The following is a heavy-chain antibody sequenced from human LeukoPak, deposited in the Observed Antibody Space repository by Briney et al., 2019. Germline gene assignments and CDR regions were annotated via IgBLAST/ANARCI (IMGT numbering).Heavy chain of an antibody. CDR1: SGSFRTYY. D-gene: IGHD3-10*01. CDR3: ARGGYYGSGNDFRFDP. J-gene: IGHJ5*02. V-gene: IGHV4-59*01. CDR2: IFYNEGT. Sequence: PSETLSLTCTVSSGSFRTYYWSWIRQPPGKGLEWIGYIFYNEGTSYNPSLKSRVTISVDTSNNQLSLKVNSVTAADTAMYYCARGGYYGSGNDFRFDPWGQGTQVTVSS.